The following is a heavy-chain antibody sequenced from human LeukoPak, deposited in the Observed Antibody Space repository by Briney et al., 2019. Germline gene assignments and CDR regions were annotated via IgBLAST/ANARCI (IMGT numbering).Heavy chain of an antibody. V-gene: IGHV3-30-3*01. D-gene: IGHD6-19*01. CDR1: GFTFSRYA. CDR2: ISYGGSDK. CDR3: ARVVVAATLGNWFDP. Sequence: GRSLRLSCAASGFTFSRYAMHWVRQAPGKGLDWVAVISYGGSDKYYGDSVKGRFTISRDNSKNTLYLQMNSLRAEDTAVYYCARVVVAATLGNWFDPWGQGTLVTVSS. J-gene: IGHJ5*02.